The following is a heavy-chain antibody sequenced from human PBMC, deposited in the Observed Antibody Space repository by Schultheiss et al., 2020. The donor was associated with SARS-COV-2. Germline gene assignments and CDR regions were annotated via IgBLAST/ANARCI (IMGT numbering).Heavy chain of an antibody. CDR3: ASELAYCGGDCYGGAFDI. Sequence: GGSLRLSCADSGFRFIYDYMNWVRQAPGKGLEWVAVISYDGSNKYYADSVKGRFTISRDNSKNTLYLQMNSLRAEDTALYYCASELAYCGGDCYGGAFDIWGQGTMVTVSS. CDR2: ISYDGSNK. D-gene: IGHD2-21*01. CDR1: GFRFIYDY. J-gene: IGHJ3*02. V-gene: IGHV3-30*03.